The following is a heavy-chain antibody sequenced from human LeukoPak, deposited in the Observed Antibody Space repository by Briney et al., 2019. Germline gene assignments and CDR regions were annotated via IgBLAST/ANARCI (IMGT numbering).Heavy chain of an antibody. J-gene: IGHJ4*02. D-gene: IGHD3-22*01. Sequence: GGSLRLSCAASGFTFDDYTMHWVRQAPGKGLEWVSLISWDGGSTYYADSVKGRFTISRDNSKNSLYLQMNSLRTEDTALYYCAKGPRRSGYFFDYWGQGTLVTVSS. V-gene: IGHV3-43*01. CDR3: AKGPRRSGYFFDY. CDR2: ISWDGGST. CDR1: GFTFDDYT.